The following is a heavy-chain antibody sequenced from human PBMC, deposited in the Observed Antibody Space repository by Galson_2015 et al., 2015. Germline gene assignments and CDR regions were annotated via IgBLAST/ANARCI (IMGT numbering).Heavy chain of an antibody. J-gene: IGHJ4*02. V-gene: IGHV1-8*01. CDR2: MNPNSGNT. CDR1: GYTFTSCD. D-gene: IGHD6-13*01. CDR3: ARGERQLVSPLGY. Sequence: SVKVSCKASGYTFTSCDINWVRQATGQGLEWMGWMNPNSGNTGYAQKFQGRVTMTRNTSISTAYMELSSLRSEDTAVYYCARGERQLVSPLGYWGQGTLVTVSS.